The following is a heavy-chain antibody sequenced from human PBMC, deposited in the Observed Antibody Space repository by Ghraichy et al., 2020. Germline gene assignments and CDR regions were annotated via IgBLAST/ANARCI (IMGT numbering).Heavy chain of an antibody. CDR2: IIPILGIA. CDR3: AGTVYGFWSGYYSWFDP. CDR1: GGTFSSYA. Sequence: SVKVSCKASGGTFSSYAISWVRQAPGQGLEWMGRIIPILGIANYAQKFQGRVTITADKSTSTAYMELSSLRSEDTAVYYCAGTVYGFWSGYYSWFDPWGQGTLVTVA. V-gene: IGHV1-69*04. D-gene: IGHD3-3*01. J-gene: IGHJ5*02.